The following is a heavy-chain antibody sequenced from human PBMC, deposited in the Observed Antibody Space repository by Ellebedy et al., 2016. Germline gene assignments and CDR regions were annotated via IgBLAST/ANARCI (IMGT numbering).Heavy chain of an antibody. CDR3: AREGRDGLTYYDY. J-gene: IGHJ4*02. V-gene: IGHV3-21*01. D-gene: IGHD5-24*01. CDR1: GFTVSSNY. Sequence: GGSLRLXXAASGFTVSSNYMSWVRQAPGKGLEWVSSITGVDSYMYYADSVKGRFTISRDNAKSSVYLQMHSLRAEDTAVYYCAREGRDGLTYYDYWGQGTLVTVSS. CDR2: ITGVDSYM.